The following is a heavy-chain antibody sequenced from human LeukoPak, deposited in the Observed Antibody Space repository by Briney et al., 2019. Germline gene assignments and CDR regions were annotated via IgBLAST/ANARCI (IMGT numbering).Heavy chain of an antibody. D-gene: IGHD1-26*01. V-gene: IGHV5-51*01. CDR1: GYSFTSYW. CDR2: IYPGDSDT. Sequence: GESLKISFKDSGYSFTSYWIGWVRQMPGKGLEWMGIIYPGDSDTRYSPSFQGQVTISADKSINTAYLQWSSLKASDTAMYYCATYAGSPSGYFDYWAQGTLVTVSS. CDR3: ATYAGSPSGYFDY. J-gene: IGHJ4*02.